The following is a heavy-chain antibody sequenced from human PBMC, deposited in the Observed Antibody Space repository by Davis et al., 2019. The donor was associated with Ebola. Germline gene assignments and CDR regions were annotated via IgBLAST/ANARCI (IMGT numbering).Heavy chain of an antibody. CDR2: IHSGGST. Sequence: PSETLSLTCIVSDGSLNGASYYWSWIRQPAGKGLEWIGHIHSGGSTNYNPSLRSRVTISIDTSKNQVSLNVNSVTAADTAVYYCARNGTSSFSRYHYYGMDVWGPGTTVTVSS. J-gene: IGHJ6*02. CDR3: ARNGTSSFSRYHYYGMDV. CDR1: DGSLNGASYY. D-gene: IGHD3-10*01. V-gene: IGHV4-61*09.